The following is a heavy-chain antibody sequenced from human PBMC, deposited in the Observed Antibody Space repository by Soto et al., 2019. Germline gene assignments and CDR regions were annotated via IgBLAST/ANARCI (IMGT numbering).Heavy chain of an antibody. CDR1: GYTFTGYH. D-gene: IGHD2-21*02. Sequence: QVQLVQSGAEVKKPGASVKVSCKASGYTFTGYHIHWVRQAPGQGLEWMGWINPNSGVTIYTQKFQGRVIMTRETPITTAYMELRRLTSDDTAVYYCARRLGLLVTPIPGYWGQGTLVTVSS. CDR2: INPNSGVT. V-gene: IGHV1-2*02. J-gene: IGHJ4*02. CDR3: ARRLGLLVTPIPGY.